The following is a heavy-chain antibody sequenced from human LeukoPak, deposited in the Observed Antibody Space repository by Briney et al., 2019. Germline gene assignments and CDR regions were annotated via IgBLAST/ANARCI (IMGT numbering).Heavy chain of an antibody. CDR1: GFTFSIYS. J-gene: IGHJ3*02. D-gene: IGHD3-9*01. CDR2: ISSSSSYI. V-gene: IGHV3-21*01. Sequence: GGSLRLSCTASGFTFSIYSMNWVRQAPGMGLEWVSSISSSSSYIKYVDSVKGRFTIPRDNAKNSLYLQMNSLRAEDTAMYYCARDLNDAFDIWGQGTMVTVSS. CDR3: ARDLNDAFDI.